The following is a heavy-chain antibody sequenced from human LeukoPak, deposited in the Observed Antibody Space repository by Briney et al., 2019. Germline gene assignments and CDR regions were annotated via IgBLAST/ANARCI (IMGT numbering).Heavy chain of an antibody. CDR3: TRDNGGDWYAFDI. D-gene: IGHD2-21*02. V-gene: IGHV4-4*07. CDR1: GASVSSYY. J-gene: IGHJ3*02. Sequence: SETLSLTCSVSGASVSSYYWSWIQQPAGKGLEWIGRIYTSGSNNYNPSLKSRVTMSVDTSKNQFYLKLTSVNAADTALYYCTRDNGGDWYAFDIWGQGTVVTVTS. CDR2: IYTSGSN.